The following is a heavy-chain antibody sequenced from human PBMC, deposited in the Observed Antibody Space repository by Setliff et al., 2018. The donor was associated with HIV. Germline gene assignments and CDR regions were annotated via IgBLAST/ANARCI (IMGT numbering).Heavy chain of an antibody. D-gene: IGHD6-13*01. Sequence: KPSETLSLTCTVSGGAMNNNYWSWIRQPAGKGLEWIGRICIRGTNYNPSLKTRLTMSLDTSSNQFSLNLNSVTAADTAVYYCARGSWGSWRFDYWGQGTLVTVSS. CDR1: GGAMNNNY. J-gene: IGHJ4*02. CDR3: ARGSWGSWRFDY. CDR2: ICIRGT. V-gene: IGHV4-4*07.